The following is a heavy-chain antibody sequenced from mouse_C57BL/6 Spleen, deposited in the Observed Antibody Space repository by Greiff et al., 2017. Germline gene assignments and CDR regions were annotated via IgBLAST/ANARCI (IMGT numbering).Heavy chain of an antibody. CDR3: AKGVYDGYWYFDV. CDR1: GYTFTDYN. Sequence: EVQLVESGPELVKPGASVKIPCKASGYTFTDYNMDWVKQSHGKSLEWIGDINPNNGGTIYNQKFKGKATLTVDKSSSTAYMELRSLTSEDTAVYYCAKGVYDGYWYFDVWGTGTTVTVSS. D-gene: IGHD2-3*01. V-gene: IGHV1-18*01. CDR2: INPNNGGT. J-gene: IGHJ1*03.